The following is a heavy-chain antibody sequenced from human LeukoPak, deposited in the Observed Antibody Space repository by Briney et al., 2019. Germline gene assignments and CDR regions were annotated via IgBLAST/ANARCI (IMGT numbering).Heavy chain of an antibody. Sequence: SVXVSCKASGYTFTGYYMHWVRQAPGQGLEWMGWINPNSGGTNYAQKFQGRVTMTRDTSISTAYMELSRLRSDDTAVYYCARDIEGFGHFGYWGQGTLVTVSS. D-gene: IGHD3-10*01. CDR3: ARDIEGFGHFGY. CDR1: GYTFTGYY. CDR2: INPNSGGT. V-gene: IGHV1-2*02. J-gene: IGHJ4*02.